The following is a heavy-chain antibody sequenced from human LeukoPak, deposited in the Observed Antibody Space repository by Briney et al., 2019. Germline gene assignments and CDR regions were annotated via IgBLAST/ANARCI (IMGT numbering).Heavy chain of an antibody. J-gene: IGHJ3*02. CDR3: AKDGHTMNLWGFDAFDI. Sequence: GGSLRLSCAASGFTFSSYAMSWVRQAPGKGLEWVPDIPGNGGSTYYEDSVKGRFTISTDNYKNTLYLQMNSLRAEDTAVYYCAKDGHTMNLWGFDAFDIWGQGTMVTVSS. V-gene: IGHV3-23*01. CDR1: GFTFSSYA. CDR2: IPGNGGST. D-gene: IGHD3-22*01.